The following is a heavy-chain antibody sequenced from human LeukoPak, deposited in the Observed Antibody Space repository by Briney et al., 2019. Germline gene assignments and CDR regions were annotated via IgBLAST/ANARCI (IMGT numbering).Heavy chain of an antibody. CDR1: GYTFTGYD. V-gene: IGHV1-8*01. CDR3: ARGNLGYDILTGYSPENWFDP. CDR2: MNPNSGNT. J-gene: IGHJ5*02. Sequence: ASVKVSCKASGYTFTGYDINWVRQATGQGLEWMGWMNPNSGNTGYARKFQGRVTMTRNTSISTAYMELSSLRSEDTAVYYCARGNLGYDILTGYSPENWFDPWGQGTLVTVSS. D-gene: IGHD3-9*01.